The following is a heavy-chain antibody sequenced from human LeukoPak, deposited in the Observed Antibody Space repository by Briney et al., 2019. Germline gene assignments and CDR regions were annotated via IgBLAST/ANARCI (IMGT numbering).Heavy chain of an antibody. CDR3: ASSGSYHGNDY. V-gene: IGHV3-74*01. CDR2: INEDGSTT. Sequence: PGGSLRLSCAASGFTFSSNWMHWVRQAPGKGLVWVSRINEDGSTTNYADSVKGRSTIFRDNAKNTLYLQMNSLRAEDTAVYYCASSGSYHGNDYWGQGTLVTVSS. D-gene: IGHD1-26*01. J-gene: IGHJ4*02. CDR1: GFTFSSNW.